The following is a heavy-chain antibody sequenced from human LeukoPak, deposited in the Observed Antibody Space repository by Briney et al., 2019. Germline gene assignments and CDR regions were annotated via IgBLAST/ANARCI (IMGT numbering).Heavy chain of an antibody. Sequence: SETLSLTRAVYGGSFSGYYWIWIRQTPGKGLEWIGQINHSGSANYNPSLKSRVTMSVDTSKNQFSLKLTSVTAADTAVYYCARGCPGYWGQGTLVTVSS. CDR3: ARGCPGY. J-gene: IGHJ4*02. V-gene: IGHV4-34*01. CDR1: GGSFSGYY. CDR2: INHSGSA.